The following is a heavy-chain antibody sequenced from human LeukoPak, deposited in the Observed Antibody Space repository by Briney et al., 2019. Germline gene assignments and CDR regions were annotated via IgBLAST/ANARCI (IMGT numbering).Heavy chain of an antibody. J-gene: IGHJ4*02. CDR2: ISHNEGT. CDR1: GVSLNDYY. V-gene: IGHV4-34*01. CDR3: ARIRCGHNSALCYNH. D-gene: IGHD2-8*01. Sequence: PSETLSFTCAVYGVSLNDYYWSWIRQTPGKRLEWIGEISHNEGTRYNPSLKSRVTISVGTSENHLSLRLTSVTAADTAVYYCARIRCGHNSALCYNHWGLGTLVTVSS.